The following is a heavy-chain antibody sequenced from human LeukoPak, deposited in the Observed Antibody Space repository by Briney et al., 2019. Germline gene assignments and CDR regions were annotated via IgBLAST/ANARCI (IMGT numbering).Heavy chain of an antibody. Sequence: PSETLSLTCTVSGGSVSSDSYCWSWIRQPPGKGLEWIGYIYYSGTTNYNPSLRSRVTISIDTSKNQFSLKLSSVTAADTAVYYCARCSHSYFYMDVWGKGTTLTVSS. J-gene: IGHJ6*03. D-gene: IGHD3-10*02. CDR3: ARCSHSYFYMDV. CDR1: GGSVSSDSYC. V-gene: IGHV4-61*01. CDR2: IYYSGTT.